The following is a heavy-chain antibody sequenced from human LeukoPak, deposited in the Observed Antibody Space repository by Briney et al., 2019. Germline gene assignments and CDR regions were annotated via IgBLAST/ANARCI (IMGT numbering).Heavy chain of an antibody. CDR1: GFTFSRYW. Sequence: GGSLRLSCTASGFTFSRYWMTWVRQAPGKGLEWVANIKEDGSAKYYVDSMKGRFTISRDNAKNSLYLQINSLRAEDTAVYYCARVSPGYGGYSYWGQGTLVTVSS. D-gene: IGHD5-12*01. V-gene: IGHV3-7*04. J-gene: IGHJ4*02. CDR3: ARVSPGYGGYSY. CDR2: IKEDGSAK.